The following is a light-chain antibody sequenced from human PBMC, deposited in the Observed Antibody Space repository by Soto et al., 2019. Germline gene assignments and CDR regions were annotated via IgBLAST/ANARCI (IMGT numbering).Light chain of an antibody. V-gene: IGKV3-11*01. CDR2: DAS. Sequence: EIVLTQSPATLSLSPGERASLSCRASESVRHYVAWYQQKPGQAPRLLIYDASTRATGIPARFSGSGSGTDYTLSISSLQAEDVAVYYCQHRDNWSYIFGQGTKLEMK. CDR3: QHRDNWSYI. J-gene: IGKJ2*01. CDR1: ESVRHY.